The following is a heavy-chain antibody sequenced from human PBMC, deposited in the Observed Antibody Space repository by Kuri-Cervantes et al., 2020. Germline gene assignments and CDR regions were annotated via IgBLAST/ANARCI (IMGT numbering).Heavy chain of an antibody. CDR1: GYTFTGYY. D-gene: IGHD3-16*02. CDR2: INPNSGGT. Sequence: ASVKVSCKASGYTFTGYYMHWVRQAPGQGLEWMGWINPNSGGTNYAQKFQGRVTMTRDTSISTAYMELSRLRSDDTVVYYCARVGFSLTRAFDIWGQGTMVTDSS. V-gene: IGHV1-2*02. CDR3: ARVGFSLTRAFDI. J-gene: IGHJ3*02.